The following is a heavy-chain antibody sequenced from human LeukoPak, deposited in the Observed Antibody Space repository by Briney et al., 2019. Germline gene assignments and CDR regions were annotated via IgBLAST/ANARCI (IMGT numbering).Heavy chain of an antibody. J-gene: IGHJ4*02. Sequence: ASVKVSCKASGGTFSSYAISWVRQAPGQGLEWMGWISAYNGNTNYAQKLQGRVTMTTDTSTSTAYMELRSLRSDDTAVYYCARAPWELLAPGDYWGQGTLVTVSS. CDR1: GGTFSSYA. CDR3: ARAPWELLAPGDY. CDR2: ISAYNGNT. D-gene: IGHD1-26*01. V-gene: IGHV1-18*01.